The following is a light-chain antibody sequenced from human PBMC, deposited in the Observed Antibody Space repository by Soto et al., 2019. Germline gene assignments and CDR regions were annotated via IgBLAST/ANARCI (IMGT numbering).Light chain of an antibody. CDR2: LESSGTY. Sequence: QSVLTQSSSASASLGSSVKVTCTLSSGRSTYTIAWHQQQPGKAPRYLMKLESSGTYNKGSGVPDRFSGSSSGADRYLTISVLQFEVEAGYCWKTWDSNTKVFGGGTKLTVL. CDR3: KTWDSNTKV. CDR1: SGRSTYT. J-gene: IGLJ2*01. V-gene: IGLV4-60*02.